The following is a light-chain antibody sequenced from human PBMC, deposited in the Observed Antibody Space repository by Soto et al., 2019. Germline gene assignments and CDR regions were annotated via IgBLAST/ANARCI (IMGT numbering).Light chain of an antibody. J-gene: IGKJ3*01. CDR2: VAS. CDR3: QRYGSSLPIFT. CDR1: QSVSSSY. Sequence: EIVLTQSPGTLSLSPGERATLSCRASQSVSSSYLAWYQQKPGQAPRLLIYVASSRATGIPDRFSGSGSGTDFTLTISRLEPEDFAVYYCQRYGSSLPIFTFGPGTKVDIK. V-gene: IGKV3-20*01.